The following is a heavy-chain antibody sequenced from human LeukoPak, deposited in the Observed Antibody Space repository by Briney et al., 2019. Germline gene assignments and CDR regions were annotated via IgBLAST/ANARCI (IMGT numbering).Heavy chain of an antibody. J-gene: IGHJ3*02. D-gene: IGHD3-10*01. Sequence: SETLSLTCTVSDGSISSYYWSWIRQPPGKGLEWIGYIYYSGSTNYNPSVKSRVTISVDTSKNQFSLKLSSVTAADTAVYYCARDRSDYYGSGSSPSLTPLPDAFDIWGQGTMVTVSS. CDR1: DGSISSYY. CDR2: IYYSGST. CDR3: ARDRSDYYGSGSSPSLTPLPDAFDI. V-gene: IGHV4-59*12.